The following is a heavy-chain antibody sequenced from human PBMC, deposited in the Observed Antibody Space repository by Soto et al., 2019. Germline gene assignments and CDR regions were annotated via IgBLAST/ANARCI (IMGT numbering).Heavy chain of an antibody. CDR2: IKQDGSEE. CDR3: ARIAASGRGWDV. J-gene: IGHJ6*02. CDR1: GFTFSSYW. D-gene: IGHD6-13*01. V-gene: IGHV3-7*01. Sequence: EVQLVESGGGLVQPGGSLRLSCVDSGFTFSSYWMSWVRQAPVKGLEWVGNIKQDGSEENYVDSVKGRFTISRDNAKNSMYLQRNSMRAEDMAVSYCARIAASGRGWDVWGQGTTVVVSS.